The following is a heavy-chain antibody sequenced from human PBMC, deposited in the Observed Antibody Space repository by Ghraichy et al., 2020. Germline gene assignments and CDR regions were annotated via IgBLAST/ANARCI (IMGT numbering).Heavy chain of an antibody. CDR1: GFTFSSYA. J-gene: IGHJ4*02. Sequence: RGSLRLSCAASGFTFSSYAIHWVRQAPGKGLEWVAVISYDGSNKYYADSVKGRFTISRDNSKNTLYLQMNSLRAEDTAVYFCARGSPTPLGDYWGQGTLVTVSS. CDR3: ARGSPTPLGDY. CDR2: ISYDGSNK. V-gene: IGHV3-30-3*01. D-gene: IGHD4-11*01.